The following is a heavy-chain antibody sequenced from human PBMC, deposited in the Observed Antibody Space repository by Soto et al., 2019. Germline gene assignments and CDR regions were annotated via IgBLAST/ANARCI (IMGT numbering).Heavy chain of an antibody. V-gene: IGHV1-18*01. CDR3: AREGVAPYYYYGMDV. D-gene: IGHD5-12*01. J-gene: IGHJ6*02. CDR1: GYTFTSSG. Sequence: ASVKVSCKASGYTFTSSGISWVRQATGQGLEWMGWISTYNGDTNYAQTFQGRVTMTTDTSTSTVHMEVRSLRSDDTAVYYCAREGVAPYYYYGMDVWGQGTPVTVSS. CDR2: ISTYNGDT.